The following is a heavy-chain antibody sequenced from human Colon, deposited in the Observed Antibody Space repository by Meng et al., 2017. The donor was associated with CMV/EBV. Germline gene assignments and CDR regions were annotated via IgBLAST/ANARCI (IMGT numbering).Heavy chain of an antibody. Sequence: GESLKISCAASGLTLNGYGLHWVRQAPGKGLEWVAVIWYDGSNKYYADSVRGRFTISRDNSKNMLYLQMNSLKPEDTSLYYCAKVNTQYCSSVSCPKGGFDPWGQGTLVTVSS. CDR1: GLTLNGYG. V-gene: IGHV3-30*02. CDR3: AKVNTQYCSSVSCPKGGFDP. J-gene: IGHJ5*02. CDR2: IWYDGSNK. D-gene: IGHD2-2*01.